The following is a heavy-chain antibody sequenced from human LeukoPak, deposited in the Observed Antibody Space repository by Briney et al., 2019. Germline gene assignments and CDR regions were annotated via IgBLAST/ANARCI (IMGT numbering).Heavy chain of an antibody. CDR1: GYTFTSYY. J-gene: IGHJ3*02. V-gene: IGHV1-46*01. CDR2: INPSGGST. Sequence: ASVKVSCKASGYTFTSYYMHWVRQAPGQGLEWMGIINPSGGSTSYAQKFQGRVTMTRDTSTSTVYMELSGLRSEDTAVYYCARSITMVRGGTLKDASDIWGQGTMVTVSS. CDR3: ARSITMVRGGTLKDASDI. D-gene: IGHD3-10*01.